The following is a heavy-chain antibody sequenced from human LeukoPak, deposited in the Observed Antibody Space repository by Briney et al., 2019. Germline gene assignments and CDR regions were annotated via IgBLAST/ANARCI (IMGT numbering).Heavy chain of an antibody. J-gene: IGHJ4*02. CDR3: IVAEAGRGEWESDY. V-gene: IGHV3-7*05. CDR2: IKEDGSAK. Sequence: GGSLRLSCAASGFTFSTYWMSWVRQAPGKGLEWVANIKEDGSAKYYVDSVKGRFTISRDNARNSLYLQMNSLRAEDTAVYFCIVAEAGRGEWESDYWGQGTLVTVSS. D-gene: IGHD6-19*01. CDR1: GFTFSTYW.